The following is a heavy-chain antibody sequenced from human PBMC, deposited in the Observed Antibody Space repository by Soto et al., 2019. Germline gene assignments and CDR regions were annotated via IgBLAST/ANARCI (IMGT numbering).Heavy chain of an antibody. D-gene: IGHD5-12*01. J-gene: IGHJ4*02. CDR2: IKGGGTST. CDR3: ARGGATISPIDY. Sequence: GGSLRLSCSASGYIFSSHCMHWVRQAPGSGLVWVSQIKGGGTSTGYAGAVKGRFTVSRDNAKNTLYLQMNSLRVEDTAVYYCARGGATISPIDYWGQGTLVTVSS. CDR1: GYIFSSHC. V-gene: IGHV3-74*01.